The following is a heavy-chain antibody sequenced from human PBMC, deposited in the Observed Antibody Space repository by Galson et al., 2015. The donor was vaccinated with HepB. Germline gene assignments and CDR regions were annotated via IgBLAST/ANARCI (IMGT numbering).Heavy chain of an antibody. CDR1: GFTFSSYW. D-gene: IGHD6-19*01. CDR2: INSDGSST. J-gene: IGHJ4*02. Sequence: SLRLSCAASGFTFSSYWMHWVRQAPGKGLVWVSRINSDGSSTSYADSVKGRFTISRDNAKNTLYLQMNSLRGEDTAVYYCARDRGGRGWHSFDYWGQGTPVTVSS. CDR3: ARDRGGRGWHSFDY. V-gene: IGHV3-74*01.